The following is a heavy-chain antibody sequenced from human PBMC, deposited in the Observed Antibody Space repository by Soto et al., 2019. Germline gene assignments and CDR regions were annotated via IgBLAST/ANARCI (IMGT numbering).Heavy chain of an antibody. CDR1: GFSLTTSGVG. CDR2: IYWDDDK. CDR3: AHRILRTVFGLVTTTAIYFDF. J-gene: IGHJ4*02. Sequence: QITLNESGPTVVKPAETLTLTCTFSGFSLTTSGVGVGWIRQSPGKAPEWLALIYWDDDKRYSASLKSRLTITKETSKNQVVLTMASVDPADTATYYCAHRILRTVFGLVTTTAIYFDFWGQGTPVVVSS. D-gene: IGHD3-3*01. V-gene: IGHV2-5*02.